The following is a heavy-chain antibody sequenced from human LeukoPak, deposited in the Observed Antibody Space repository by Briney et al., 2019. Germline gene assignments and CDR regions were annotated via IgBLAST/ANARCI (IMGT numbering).Heavy chain of an antibody. CDR3: ARVGANSWYEAVAFDY. D-gene: IGHD6-13*01. CDR2: IYYSGST. Sequence: SETLSLTCTVSGGSISSYYWSWIRQPPGKGLEWIGYIYYSGSTNYNPSLKSRVTISVDTSKNQFSLKLSSVTAADTAVYYCARVGANSWYEAVAFDYWGQGTLVTVSS. V-gene: IGHV4-59*01. CDR1: GGSISSYY. J-gene: IGHJ4*02.